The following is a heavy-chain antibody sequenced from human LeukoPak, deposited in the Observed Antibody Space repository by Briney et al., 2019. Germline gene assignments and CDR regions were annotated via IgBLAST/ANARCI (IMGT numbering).Heavy chain of an antibody. CDR2: ISGSGGST. V-gene: IGHV3-23*01. CDR1: GFTFSSYA. D-gene: IGHD2-15*01. J-gene: IGHJ5*02. Sequence: PGASLRLSCAASGFTFSSYAMSWVRQAPGKGLEWVSAISGSGGSTYYAASVKGRFTISRDNSKNTLYLQMNSLRAEDTAVYYCAKDTGYCSGGSCYVSWFDPWGQGTLVTVSS. CDR3: AKDTGYCSGGSCYVSWFDP.